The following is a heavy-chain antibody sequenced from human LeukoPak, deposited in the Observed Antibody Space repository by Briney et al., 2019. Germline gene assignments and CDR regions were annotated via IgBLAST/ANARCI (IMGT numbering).Heavy chain of an antibody. Sequence: ASVKVSCKASGYIFTGYYMHWVRQAPGQGLEWMGWINPNSGDTNYAQKFQGRVTMTRDTSISTAYMELSRLRSDDTAVYYCARDRDLQAYSSGWYIAFDIWGQGTMVTVSS. D-gene: IGHD6-19*01. CDR1: GYIFTGYY. J-gene: IGHJ3*02. V-gene: IGHV1-2*02. CDR2: INPNSGDT. CDR3: ARDRDLQAYSSGWYIAFDI.